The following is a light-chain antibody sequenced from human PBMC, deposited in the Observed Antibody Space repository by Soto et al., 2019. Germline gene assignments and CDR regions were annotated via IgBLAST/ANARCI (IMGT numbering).Light chain of an antibody. CDR2: DAS. Sequence: DIQMTQSPSFVSASVGDRVTITCRASQSIDNWLAWYQQKPGKAPKLLIYDASTLAGGVSSGFSGSGSGTEFTLTISSLRPDDFATYYCQHYDTFPYTFGQGTKLEIK. V-gene: IGKV1-5*01. CDR3: QHYDTFPYT. J-gene: IGKJ2*01. CDR1: QSIDNW.